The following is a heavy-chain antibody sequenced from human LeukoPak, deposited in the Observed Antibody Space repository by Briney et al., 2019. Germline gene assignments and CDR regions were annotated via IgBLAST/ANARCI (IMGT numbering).Heavy chain of an antibody. CDR3: HRTASDY. V-gene: IGHV3-21*01. CDR2: ISPSSSYI. D-gene: IGHD3-16*02. CDR1: GFSFSDNS. J-gene: IGHJ4*02. Sequence: GGSLKLSCAASGFSFSDNSMTWVRQAPGKGLEWVSSISPSSSYIFYSDSLKGRFTISRDNAKNSLYLQMNSLRVEDTAVYARHRTASDYWGLGALVTVSS.